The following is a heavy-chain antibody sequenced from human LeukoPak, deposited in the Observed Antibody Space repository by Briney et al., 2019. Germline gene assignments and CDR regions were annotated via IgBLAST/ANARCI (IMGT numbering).Heavy chain of an antibody. CDR2: IIPIFGTA. CDR1: GGTFSSYA. Sequence: SVKVSCKASGGTFSSYAISWVRQAPGQGLEWMGGIIPIFGTANYAQKFQGRVTITADKSTSTAYMELSSLRSEDTAVYYCARETYYYGSGEVGERPGYYYGMDVWGKGTTVTVSS. D-gene: IGHD3-10*01. J-gene: IGHJ6*04. CDR3: ARETYYYGSGEVGERPGYYYGMDV. V-gene: IGHV1-69*06.